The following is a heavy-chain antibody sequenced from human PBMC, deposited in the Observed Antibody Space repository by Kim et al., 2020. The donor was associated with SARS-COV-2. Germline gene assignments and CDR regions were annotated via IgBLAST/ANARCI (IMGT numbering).Heavy chain of an antibody. CDR3: ATRAPAGGITIFGVVIIESDYFDY. J-gene: IGHJ4*02. Sequence: GGSLRLSCAASGFTFSSYSMNWVRQAPGKGLEWVSSISSSSSYIYYADSVKGRFTISRDNAKNSLYLQMNSLRAEDTAVYYCATRAPAGGITIFGVVIIESDYFDYWGQGTLVTVSS. CDR1: GFTFSSYS. V-gene: IGHV3-21*01. CDR2: ISSSSSYI. D-gene: IGHD3-3*01.